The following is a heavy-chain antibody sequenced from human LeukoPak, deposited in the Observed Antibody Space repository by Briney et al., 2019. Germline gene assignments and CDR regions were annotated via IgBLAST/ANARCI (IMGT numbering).Heavy chain of an antibody. J-gene: IGHJ3*02. Sequence: SETLSLTRTVYGGSISSGDYYWSWIRQPPGKGLEWIGNIYYSGSTDYNPSLKSRITISVDTSKKQFSLKLSSVTAADTAVYFCDRGVFGGVDTTLVDALDIWGQGATVTVSS. CDR2: IYYSGST. D-gene: IGHD5-18*01. V-gene: IGHV4-30-4*01. CDR3: DRGVFGGVDTTLVDALDI. CDR1: GGSISSGDYY.